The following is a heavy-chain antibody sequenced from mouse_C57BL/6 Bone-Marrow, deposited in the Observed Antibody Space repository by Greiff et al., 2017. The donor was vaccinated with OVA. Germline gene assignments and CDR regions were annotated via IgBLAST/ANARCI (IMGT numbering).Heavy chain of an antibody. Sequence: VQLQQSGAELVRPGASVTLSCKASGYTFTDYEMHWVKQTPVHGLEWIGAIDPETGGPAYNQKFKGKAILTADKSSSTAYMELRSLTSEDSAVYYCTRRGRKAWCAYWGQGTLVTVAA. CDR1: GYTFTDYE. CDR3: TRRGRKAWCAY. CDR2: IDPETGGP. J-gene: IGHJ3*01. V-gene: IGHV1-15*01.